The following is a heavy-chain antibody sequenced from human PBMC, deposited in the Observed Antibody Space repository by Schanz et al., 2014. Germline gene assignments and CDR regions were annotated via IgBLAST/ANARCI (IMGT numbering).Heavy chain of an antibody. J-gene: IGHJ4*02. CDR3: ARDGEAAAGCGF. D-gene: IGHD6-13*01. CDR2: INPSGGST. Sequence: QVQLVQSGAEVKKPGASVKVSCEASGYTFTSYYIHWFRQAPGQGLEWMGLINPSGGSTSYAQKFQGRLTVTRDTSTSTVNMELSSLRSEDTAVYYCARDGEAAAGCGFWGQGALVTV. CDR1: GYTFTSYY. V-gene: IGHV1-46*03.